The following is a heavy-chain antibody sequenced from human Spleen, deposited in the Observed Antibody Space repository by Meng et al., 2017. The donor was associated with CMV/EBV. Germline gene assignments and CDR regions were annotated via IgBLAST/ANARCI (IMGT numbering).Heavy chain of an antibody. Sequence: GESLKISCAASGFTFSSYAMSWIRQAPGKGLEWVSYISSSGSTIYYADSVKGRFTISRDNAKNSLYLQMNSLRAEDTAVYYCARSNYYYDFWSGYSYYYGMDVWGQGTTVTVSS. V-gene: IGHV3-11*01. CDR3: ARSNYYYDFWSGYSYYYGMDV. CDR2: ISSSGSTI. D-gene: IGHD3-3*01. J-gene: IGHJ6*02. CDR1: GFTFSSYA.